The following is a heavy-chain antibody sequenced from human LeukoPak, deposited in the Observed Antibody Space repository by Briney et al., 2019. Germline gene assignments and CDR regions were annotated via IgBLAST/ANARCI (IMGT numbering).Heavy chain of an antibody. CDR1: GFTFSDYY. J-gene: IGHJ4*02. D-gene: IGHD2-2*01. CDR3: AKTDCSSTSCYYFDY. Sequence: PGGSLRLSCAASGFTFSDYYMNWVRQAPGKGLEWVSAISGSGGSTYYADSVKGRFTISRDNSKNTLYLQMNSLRAEDTAVYYCAKTDCSSTSCYYFDYWGQGTLVTVSS. CDR2: ISGSGGST. V-gene: IGHV3-23*01.